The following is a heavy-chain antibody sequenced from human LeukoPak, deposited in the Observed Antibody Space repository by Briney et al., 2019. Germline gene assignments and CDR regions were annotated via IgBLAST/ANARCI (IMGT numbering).Heavy chain of an antibody. V-gene: IGHV1-18*04. D-gene: IGHD6-19*01. CDR1: GYTFTSYG. CDR3: ARAESSGWYTGVGFDP. J-gene: IGHJ5*02. CDR2: MSAYNGNT. Sequence: ASVKVSCKASGYTFTSYGISWVRQAPGQGLEWMGWMSAYNGNTNYAQKLQGRVTMTTDTSTSTAYMELRSLRSDDTAVYCCARAESSGWYTGVGFDPWGQGTLVTVSS.